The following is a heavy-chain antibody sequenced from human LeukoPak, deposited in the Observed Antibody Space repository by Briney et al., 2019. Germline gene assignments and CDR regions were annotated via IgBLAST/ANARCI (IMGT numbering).Heavy chain of an antibody. J-gene: IGHJ6*03. Sequence: SSETLSLTCTVSGGSISSGSYYWSWIRQPAGKGLEWIGRIYTSGSTNYNPSLKSRVTISVDTSKNQFSLKLSSVTAADTAVYYCARRKGWSTPPYYYYYMDVWGKGTTVTVSS. CDR3: ARRKGWSTPPYYYYYMDV. CDR1: GGSISSGSYY. D-gene: IGHD2-15*01. V-gene: IGHV4-61*02. CDR2: IYTSGST.